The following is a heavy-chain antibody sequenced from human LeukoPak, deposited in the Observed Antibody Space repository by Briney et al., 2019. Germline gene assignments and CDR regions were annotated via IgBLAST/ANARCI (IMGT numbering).Heavy chain of an antibody. D-gene: IGHD5-24*01. Sequence: SETLSLTCAVYGGSFSGYYWSWIRQPPGKGLEWIGEINHSGSTSYNPSLKSRVTISVDTSKNQFSLKLSSVTAADTAVYYCARLRWLQLRYFDYWGQGTLVTVSS. CDR2: INHSGST. J-gene: IGHJ4*02. V-gene: IGHV4-34*01. CDR3: ARLRWLQLRYFDY. CDR1: GGSFSGYY.